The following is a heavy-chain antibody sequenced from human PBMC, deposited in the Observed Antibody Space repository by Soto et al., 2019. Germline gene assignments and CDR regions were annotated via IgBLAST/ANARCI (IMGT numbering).Heavy chain of an antibody. CDR3: ARDLEGYCSGGSCYENDY. CDR1: GFTFDDYG. J-gene: IGHJ4*02. Sequence: EVQLVESGGGVVRPGGSLRLSCAASGFTFDDYGMSWVRQAPGKGLEWVSGINWNGGSTGYADSVKGRFTISRDNAKNSLYLQMNSLRGEDTALYHCARDLEGYCSGGSCYENDYWGQGTLVTVSS. CDR2: INWNGGST. V-gene: IGHV3-20*01. D-gene: IGHD2-15*01.